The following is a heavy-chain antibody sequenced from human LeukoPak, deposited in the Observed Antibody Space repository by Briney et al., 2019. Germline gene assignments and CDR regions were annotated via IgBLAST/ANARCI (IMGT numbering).Heavy chain of an antibody. CDR1: GGSISYGGYY. Sequence: SQTLSLTCTVSGGSISYGGYYWSWMRQHPGKGLEWIGYVSYSGSTYYNSSLESRLIISVDTSKNQFSLKLSSVTAADTAVYYCARAPRGYSGYDFSYWFDPWGQGTLVTVSS. J-gene: IGHJ5*02. D-gene: IGHD5-12*01. CDR3: ARAPRGYSGYDFSYWFDP. V-gene: IGHV4-31*03. CDR2: VSYSGST.